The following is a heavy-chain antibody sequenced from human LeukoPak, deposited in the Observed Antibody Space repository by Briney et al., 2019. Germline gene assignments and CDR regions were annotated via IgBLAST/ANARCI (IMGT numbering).Heavy chain of an antibody. D-gene: IGHD5-24*01. V-gene: IGHV4-4*07. Sequence: PSETLSLTCTVSGGSISSYYWSWIRQPAGKGLQWIGRISPSGSTNYNPSLKSRVTMSVDTSKNQFSLNLSSVTAADTAVYYCASGRDTWGTQPKYYFDYWGQGTLVTVSS. CDR3: ASGRDTWGTQPKYYFDY. CDR1: GGSISSYY. CDR2: ISPSGST. J-gene: IGHJ4*02.